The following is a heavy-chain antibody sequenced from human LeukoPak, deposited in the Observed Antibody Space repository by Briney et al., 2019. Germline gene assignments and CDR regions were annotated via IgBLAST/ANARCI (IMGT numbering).Heavy chain of an antibody. Sequence: PSETLSLTCTVSGGSISSYYWSWIRQPPGKGLEWIGRVYPSGSTYYNPSLKSRVTMSVDTSKNQFSLILSSVTAADTAVYYCARVPSTATGISWFDPWGQGTLVTVSS. V-gene: IGHV4-4*07. CDR1: GGSISSYY. J-gene: IGHJ5*02. CDR3: ARVPSTATGISWFDP. D-gene: IGHD6-13*01. CDR2: VYPSGST.